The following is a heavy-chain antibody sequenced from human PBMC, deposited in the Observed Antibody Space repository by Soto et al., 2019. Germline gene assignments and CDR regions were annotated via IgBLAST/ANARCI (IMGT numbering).Heavy chain of an antibody. D-gene: IGHD3-10*01. CDR2: LYYTGST. CDR1: GGSISRGGYY. V-gene: IGHV4-31*03. CDR3: ASFRGGPTYYFDS. J-gene: IGHJ4*02. Sequence: QVQLQESGPGLVNPSQTLSLTCIASGGSISRGGYYWSWIRQPPGKGLEWIGYLYYTGSTSYNPSLKSRRTRSVYTSKSQFSLTLSSVTAAHTAVYYCASFRGGPTYYFDSWGQGTLVTVSS.